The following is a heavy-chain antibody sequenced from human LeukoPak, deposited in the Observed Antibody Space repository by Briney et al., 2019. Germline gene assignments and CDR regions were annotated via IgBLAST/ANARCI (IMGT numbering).Heavy chain of an antibody. CDR2: IYTSGST. CDR1: GGSISSGSYY. D-gene: IGHD1-26*01. V-gene: IGHV4-61*02. Sequence: SETLSLTCTVSGGSISSGSYYWSWIRQPAGKGPEWIGRIYTSGSTNYNPSLKSRVTISVDTSKNQFSLKLSSVTAADTAVYYCASGEWEEFYFDYWGQGTLVTVSS. CDR3: ASGEWEEFYFDY. J-gene: IGHJ4*02.